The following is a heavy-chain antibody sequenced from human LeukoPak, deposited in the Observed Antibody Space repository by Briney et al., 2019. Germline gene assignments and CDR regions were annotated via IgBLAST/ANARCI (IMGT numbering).Heavy chain of an antibody. V-gene: IGHV4-59*01. D-gene: IGHD6-19*01. CDR2: IYYSGST. CDR1: GGSISSYY. Sequence: SETLSLTCTVSGGSISSYYWGWIRQPPGKGLEWIGYIYYSGSTNYNPSLKSRVTISVDTSKNQFSLKLSSVTAADTAVYYCASKIAVAGNYDYWGQGTLVTVSS. J-gene: IGHJ4*02. CDR3: ASKIAVAGNYDY.